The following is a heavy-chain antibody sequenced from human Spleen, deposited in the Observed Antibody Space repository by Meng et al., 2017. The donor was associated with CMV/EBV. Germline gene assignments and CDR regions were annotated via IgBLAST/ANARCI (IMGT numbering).Heavy chain of an antibody. CDR3: ARGEKLDYDMRY. CDR1: GYTFTNYY. CDR2: INPSGGST. Sequence: ASVKVSCKASGYTFTNYYMHWVRQAPGQGLEWMGIINPSGGSTSYAQKFQGRVTITTDESTSTAYMELSSLRSEDTAVYYCARGEKLDYDMRYWGQGTLVTVSS. D-gene: IGHD3-9*01. V-gene: IGHV1-46*01. J-gene: IGHJ4*02.